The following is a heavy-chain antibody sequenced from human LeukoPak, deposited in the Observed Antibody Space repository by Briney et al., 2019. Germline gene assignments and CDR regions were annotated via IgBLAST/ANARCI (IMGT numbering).Heavy chain of an antibody. V-gene: IGHV4-39*07. Sequence: SKTLSLTCTVSGGSISSSSYYWGWIRQPPGKGLEWIGSIYYSGSTYYNPSLKSRVTISVDTSKNQFSLKLSSVTAADTAVYYCASVGERYFDWFYSNGYYGMDVWGQGTTVTVSS. CDR2: IYYSGST. J-gene: IGHJ6*02. D-gene: IGHD3-9*01. CDR3: ASVGERYFDWFYSNGYYGMDV. CDR1: GGSISSSSYY.